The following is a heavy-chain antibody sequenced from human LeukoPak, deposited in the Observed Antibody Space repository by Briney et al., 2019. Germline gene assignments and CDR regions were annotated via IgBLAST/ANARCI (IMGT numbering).Heavy chain of an antibody. D-gene: IGHD2-15*01. CDR3: ARDGVGDIVVVVAADDAYFDY. Sequence: GGSLRLSCAASGFTFSSYAMHWVRQAPGKGLEWVAVISYDGSNKYYADSVKGRFTISRDKSKNTLYLQMNSLRAEDTAVYYCARDGVGDIVVVVAADDAYFDYWGQGTLVTVSS. CDR2: ISYDGSNK. CDR1: GFTFSSYA. J-gene: IGHJ4*02. V-gene: IGHV3-30*04.